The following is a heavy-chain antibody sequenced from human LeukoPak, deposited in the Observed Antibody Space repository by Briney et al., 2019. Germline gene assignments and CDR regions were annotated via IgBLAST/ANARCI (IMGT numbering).Heavy chain of an antibody. J-gene: IGHJ4*02. Sequence: ASVKVSCKASGYTLINYDINWVRQATGQGLEWMGWMSPRSGNTGYAQKFQGRVTMTRSTSISTAYMELSSLRSEDTAVYYCARGPPNWGFDYWGQGTLVTVSS. V-gene: IGHV1-8*01. D-gene: IGHD7-27*01. CDR3: ARGPPNWGFDY. CDR1: GYTLINYD. CDR2: MSPRSGNT.